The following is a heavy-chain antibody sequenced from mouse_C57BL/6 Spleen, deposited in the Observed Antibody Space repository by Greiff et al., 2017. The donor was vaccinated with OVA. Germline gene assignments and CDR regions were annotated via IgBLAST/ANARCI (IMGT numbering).Heavy chain of an antibody. J-gene: IGHJ4*01. CDR1: GYTFTDYE. D-gene: IGHD3-1*01. CDR2: IDPETGGT. Sequence: QVQLKESGAELVRPGASVTLSCKASGYTFTDYEMHWVKQTPVHGLEWIGAIDPETGGTAYNQKFKGKAILTADKSSSTAYMELRSLTSEDSAVYYCTREGGLYYAMDYWGQGTSVTVSS. CDR3: TREGGLYYAMDY. V-gene: IGHV1-15*01.